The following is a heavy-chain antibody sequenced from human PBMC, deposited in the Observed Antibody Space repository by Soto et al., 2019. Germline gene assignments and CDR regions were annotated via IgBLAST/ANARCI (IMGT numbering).Heavy chain of an antibody. CDR3: ARAIKVEMAIIIGYYGMDV. J-gene: IGHJ6*02. V-gene: IGHV1-69*13. CDR2: IIPIFVTA. D-gene: IGHD2-21*01. CDR1: VVTFSSYA. Sequence: SVKLSCKASVVTFSSYAISSVRQAPGKGLEWMGVIIPIFVTANYAQKFQGRVTITEDASTSKAYMELSSLRSEDTAVYYCARAIKVEMAIIIGYYGMDVWGQGTTVTVS.